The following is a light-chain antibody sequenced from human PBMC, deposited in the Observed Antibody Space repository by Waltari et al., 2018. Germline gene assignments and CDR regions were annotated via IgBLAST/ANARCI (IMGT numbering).Light chain of an antibody. CDR2: KDR. J-gene: IGLJ3*02. CDR1: TLSYQY. CDR3: QSADSSSNYRV. Sequence: SYELTQPPSVSVSPGQTARITCSGNTLSYQYTFWSQQKPGQAPVLVIYKDRERPSWIPDRFSGSSSGTVVTLTISGVQAEDEADYYCQSADSSSNYRVFGGGTKLTVL. V-gene: IGLV3-25*03.